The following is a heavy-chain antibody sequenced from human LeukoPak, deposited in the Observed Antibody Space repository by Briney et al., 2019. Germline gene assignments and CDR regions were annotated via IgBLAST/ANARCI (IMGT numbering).Heavy chain of an antibody. CDR2: INPNSGGT. V-gene: IGHV1-2*02. CDR1: GYTFTGYY. CDR3: ARAKGSSLGGLTPGSLNWFDP. Sequence: ASVKVSCKASGYTFTGYYMHWVRQAPGQGLEWMGWINPNSGGTNYAQKFQGRVTMTRDTSISTAYMELSRLRSDDTAVYYCARAKGSSLGGLTPGSLNWFDPWGQGTLVTVSS. D-gene: IGHD6-6*01. J-gene: IGHJ5*02.